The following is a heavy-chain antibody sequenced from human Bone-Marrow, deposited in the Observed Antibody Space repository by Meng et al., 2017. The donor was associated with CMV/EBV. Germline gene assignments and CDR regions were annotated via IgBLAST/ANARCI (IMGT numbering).Heavy chain of an antibody. CDR3: ARVSGSYYYFGMDV. CDR2: IYPAGST. CDR1: GFSVSSDY. J-gene: IGHJ6*02. D-gene: IGHD1-26*01. Sequence: GESLKISCAVSGFSVSSDYMNWVRQAPGKGLEWVSVIYPAGSTYYADSVKDRFTISRDSSKNTLHLQMNSLRAEDTAAYYCARVSGSYYYFGMDVWGQGTTVTVSS. V-gene: IGHV3-53*01.